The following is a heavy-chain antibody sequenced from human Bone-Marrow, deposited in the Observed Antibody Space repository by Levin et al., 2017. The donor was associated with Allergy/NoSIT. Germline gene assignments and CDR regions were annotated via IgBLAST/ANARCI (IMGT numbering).Heavy chain of an antibody. D-gene: IGHD3-22*01. CDR3: ARGGFATMTRVDY. J-gene: IGHJ4*02. CDR1: RFTFSEYA. Sequence: GGSLRLSCAASRFTFSEYAMHWVRQAPGKGLEWVAVTSYDGRNKDHADSVKGRFIISRDNSKNTLYLQMNSLRPDDTAVYYCARGGFATMTRVDYWGQGTLVSVSS. V-gene: IGHV3-30*04. CDR2: TSYDGRNK.